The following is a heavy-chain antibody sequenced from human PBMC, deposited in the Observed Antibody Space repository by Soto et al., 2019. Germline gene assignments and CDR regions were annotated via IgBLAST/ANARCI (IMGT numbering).Heavy chain of an antibody. J-gene: IGHJ4*02. CDR2: IYYSGST. V-gene: IGHV4-59*01. CDR3: ARMTFDDYFDY. Sequence: QVQLQESGPGLVKPSETLSLTCTVSGGSISSYYWSWIRQPPGKGLEWIGYIYYSGSTNYNPSLKSRVTIAVDTSTNQFSLKLSSVTAADTAVYYCARMTFDDYFDYWGQGTLVTVSS. CDR1: GGSISSYY. D-gene: IGHD2-21*02.